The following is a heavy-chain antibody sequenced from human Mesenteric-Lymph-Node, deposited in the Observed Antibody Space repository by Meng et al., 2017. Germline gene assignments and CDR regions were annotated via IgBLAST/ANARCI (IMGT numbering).Heavy chain of an antibody. CDR1: GGSISSSNYH. D-gene: IGHD6-19*01. CDR2: IYYGGET. CDR3: ARVLREATGWLPWDY. Sequence: QRQMQEWGPGLVKPSETLSLTCTVSGGSISSSNYHWGWVRQSPGKGLEWIGSIYYGGETHYNPSLQGRVTILDDRSKNQLSLKVSSVTAADTAVYYCARVLREATGWLPWDYWGQGRLVTVSS. V-gene: IGHV4-39*07. J-gene: IGHJ4*02.